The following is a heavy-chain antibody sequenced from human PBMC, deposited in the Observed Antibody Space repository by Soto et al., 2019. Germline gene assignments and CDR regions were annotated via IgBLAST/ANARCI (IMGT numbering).Heavy chain of an antibody. J-gene: IGHJ5*02. CDR3: ARVEAAMSGHWFDP. Sequence: QVQLVQSGPDVKKPGASVKVSCKASGYTFTSYGFSWVRQAPGQGLEWMGWISASTGKTNYEQKFQGRVTMTTDRSTTTAFMELRSLRSDDTAGYFCARVEAAMSGHWFDPWGQGTLVTVSS. D-gene: IGHD2-2*01. CDR1: GYTFTSYG. CDR2: ISASTGKT. V-gene: IGHV1-18*01.